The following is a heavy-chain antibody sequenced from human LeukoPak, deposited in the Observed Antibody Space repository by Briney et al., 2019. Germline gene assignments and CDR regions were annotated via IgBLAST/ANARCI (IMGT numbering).Heavy chain of an antibody. CDR1: RGSIRSYY. V-gene: IGHV4-59*01. CDR3: ARAHTSSWYMDY. CDR2: IYSSGST. Sequence: PSETLSLTCSVSRGSIRSYYWSWIRQPPGTGLEWIGYIYSSGSTNYNPTLKSRVTISVDTSENQLSLKLSSVTATDTAVYYGARAHTSSWYMDYWGQGTLVTVSS. D-gene: IGHD6-13*01. J-gene: IGHJ4*02.